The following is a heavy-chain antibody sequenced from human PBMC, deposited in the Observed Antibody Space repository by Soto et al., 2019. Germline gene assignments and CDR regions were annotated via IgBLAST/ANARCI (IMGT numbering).Heavy chain of an antibody. CDR1: GFTFSSYG. J-gene: IGHJ6*02. V-gene: IGHV3-33*01. CDR2: IWYDGSNK. Sequence: PGGSLRLSCAASGFTFSSYGMHWVRQAPGKGLEWVAVIWYDGSNKYYADSVKGRFTISRDNSKNTLYLQMNSLRAEDTAVYYCARGGIERYYYYVMDVWGQGTTVTVSS. CDR3: ARGGIERYYYYVMDV. D-gene: IGHD1-26*01.